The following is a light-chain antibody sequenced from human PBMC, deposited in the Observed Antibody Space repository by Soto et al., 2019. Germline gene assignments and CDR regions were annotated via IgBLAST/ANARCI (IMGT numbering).Light chain of an antibody. CDR2: GAS. Sequence: ELVMTQSPATLSVSPGERATLSCRASQSVNANLAWYQQKPGQAPRLLIHGASNWATGIPARFSGSGFGTEFILTISILQSEDFAVYYCQQYNTWLWTFGQGTKVEI. J-gene: IGKJ1*01. CDR1: QSVNAN. CDR3: QQYNTWLWT. V-gene: IGKV3-15*01.